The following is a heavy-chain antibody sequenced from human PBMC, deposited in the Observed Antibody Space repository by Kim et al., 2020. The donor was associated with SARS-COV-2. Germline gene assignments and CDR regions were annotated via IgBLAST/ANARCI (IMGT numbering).Heavy chain of an antibody. Sequence: GGSLRLSCAASGFTFSSYRMHWVRQAPGKGLVWVSRIKTDGSTTSYADSVRGRFTISRDNAKNTLYLQMNSLRDEDTAVYYCVRDFQWVRHDFWGHGTLV. V-gene: IGHV3-74*01. CDR1: GFTFSSYR. CDR3: VRDFQWVRHDF. D-gene: IGHD1-26*01. J-gene: IGHJ4*01. CDR2: IKTDGSTT.